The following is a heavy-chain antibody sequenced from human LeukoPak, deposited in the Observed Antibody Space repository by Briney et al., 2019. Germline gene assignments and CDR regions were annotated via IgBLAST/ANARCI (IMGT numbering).Heavy chain of an antibody. D-gene: IGHD3-10*01. Sequence: PGGSLRLSCAASGFAFISTSIHWVRQAPGKGLEWLSYSSTVTGNIYYADPVKGRFTISRDNAKSSLNLQMSSLRAEDTAVYFCETPGKLWDMDLWGKGNTVPVP. J-gene: IGHJ6*03. CDR3: ETPGKLWDMDL. CDR1: GFAFISTS. CDR2: SSTVTGNI. V-gene: IGHV3-48*04.